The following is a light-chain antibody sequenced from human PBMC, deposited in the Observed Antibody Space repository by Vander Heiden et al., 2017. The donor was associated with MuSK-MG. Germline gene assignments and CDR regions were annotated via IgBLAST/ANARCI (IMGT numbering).Light chain of an antibody. CDR2: RNN. CDR1: SSNIGSNF. J-gene: IGLJ2*01. CDR3: AAWDDSLSGVV. V-gene: IGLV1-47*01. Sequence: QAVLTQPPSASGTPGQRVTIPCCGSSSNIGSNFVYWYQQLPGTAPKLLIYRNNQRPSGVPDRFSGSKSGTSASLAISGLRSEDEADYFCAAWDDSLSGVVFGGGTKLTVL.